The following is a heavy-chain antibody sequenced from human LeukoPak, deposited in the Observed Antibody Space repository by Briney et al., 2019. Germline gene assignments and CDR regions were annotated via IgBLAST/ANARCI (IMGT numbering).Heavy chain of an antibody. CDR2: IYYSGNT. CDR1: GGSSSSYY. V-gene: IGHV4-59*01. Sequence: SETLSLTCTVSGGSSSSYYWSWIRQPPGKGLEWIGYIYYSGNTNYNPSLKSRVTISVDTSKNQFSLKLSSVTAADTAVYYCARETASGSGRFDPWGQGTLVTVSS. J-gene: IGHJ5*02. CDR3: ARETASGSGRFDP. D-gene: IGHD3-10*01.